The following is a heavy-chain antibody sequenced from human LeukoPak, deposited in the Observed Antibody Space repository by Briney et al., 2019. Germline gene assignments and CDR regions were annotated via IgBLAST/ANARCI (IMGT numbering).Heavy chain of an antibody. CDR1: EFTFNKYW. CDR2: INSDGSHT. Sequence: GGSLRLSCTASEFTFNKYWMHWVRQAPGKGLVWVSRINSDGSHTDYADSVKGRFTISRDNAKNTLDLQMNSLRVEDSALYYCAKMDYGDYWGQGTLVTVSS. V-gene: IGHV3-74*01. J-gene: IGHJ4*02. D-gene: IGHD5-24*01. CDR3: AKMDYGDY.